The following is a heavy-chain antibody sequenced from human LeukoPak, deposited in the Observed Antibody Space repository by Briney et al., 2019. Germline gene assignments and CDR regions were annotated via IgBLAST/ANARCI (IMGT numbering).Heavy chain of an antibody. CDR3: ARLAADNFGDYEDRFDY. CDR2: IYYSGST. CDR1: GGSISSGGYS. D-gene: IGHD4-17*01. J-gene: IGHJ4*02. V-gene: IGHV4-30-2*03. Sequence: SETLSLTCAVSGGSISSGGYSWSWIRQPPGKGLEWIGSIYYSGSTYYNPSLKSRVTISVDTSKNQFSLKLSSVTAADTAVYYCARLAADNFGDYEDRFDYWGQGTLVTVSS.